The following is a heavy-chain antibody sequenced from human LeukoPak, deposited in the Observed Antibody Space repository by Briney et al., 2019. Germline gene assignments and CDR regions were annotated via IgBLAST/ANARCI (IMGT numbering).Heavy chain of an antibody. CDR2: INSDGSRT. CDR1: GFTFSNFW. V-gene: IGHV3-74*01. CDR3: ARAVSHYDYVWGSYRHFDY. J-gene: IGHJ4*02. D-gene: IGHD3-16*02. Sequence: QSGGSLRLSCAASGFTFSNFWMHWVRQAPGKGLVWVSRINSDGSRTTYADSVKGRFTISRDNAKNTLYLQMNSLRADDTAVYYCARAVSHYDYVWGSYRHFDYWGQGTLVTVSS.